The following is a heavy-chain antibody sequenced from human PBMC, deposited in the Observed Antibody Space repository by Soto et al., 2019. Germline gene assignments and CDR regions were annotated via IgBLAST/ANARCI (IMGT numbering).Heavy chain of an antibody. CDR2: IIPIFGTA. J-gene: IGHJ3*02. CDR3: ASDCSSTSCYLWAPNAFDI. CDR1: GGTFRSYA. V-gene: IGHV1-69*13. D-gene: IGHD2-2*01. Sequence: SVKVSCQASGGTFRSYAISWVRQAPGQGLEWMGGIIPIFGTANYAQKFQGRVTITADDSKSTAYMELSSLTSEDTAVYYCASDCSSTSCYLWAPNAFDIWGQRTMVTVSS.